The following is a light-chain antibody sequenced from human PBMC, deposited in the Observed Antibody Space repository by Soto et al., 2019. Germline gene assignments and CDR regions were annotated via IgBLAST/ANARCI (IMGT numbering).Light chain of an antibody. CDR2: GAS. J-gene: IGKJ1*01. CDR1: QSFNSIY. CDR3: HQYDSWT. V-gene: IGKV3-20*01. Sequence: EIVLTQSPATLVLSPGEKATLSCRASQSFNSIYLAWYQQKPGQAPRLLIYGASSRATGIPDRFSGRGSGTDFTLTISRLEPEDFAVYYCHQYDSWTFGQGTKVDIK.